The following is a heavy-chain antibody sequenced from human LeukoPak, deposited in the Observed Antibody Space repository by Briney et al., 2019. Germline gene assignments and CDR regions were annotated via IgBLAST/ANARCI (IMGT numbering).Heavy chain of an antibody. J-gene: IGHJ3*02. CDR3: ARDPDFSAFDI. CDR1: GFTFSSCA. Sequence: QPGGSLRLSCAASGFTFSSCAMSWVRQAPGTGLEWVSAISGIGGNTYYADSVKGRFTISRDNSKNTLYLQMNSLRAEDTAVYYCARDPDFSAFDIWGQGTLVTVSS. V-gene: IGHV3-23*01. CDR2: ISGIGGNT.